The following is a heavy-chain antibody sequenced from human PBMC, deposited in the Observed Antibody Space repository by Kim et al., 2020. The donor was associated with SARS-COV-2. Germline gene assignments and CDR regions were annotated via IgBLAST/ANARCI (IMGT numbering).Heavy chain of an antibody. CDR3: ATVRLVRGVINNWFDP. V-gene: IGHV1-24*01. Sequence: ASVKVSCKVSGYTLTELSMHWVRQAPGKGLEWMGGFDPEDGETIYAQKFQGRVTMTEDTSTDTAYMELSSLRSEDTAVYYCATVRLVRGVINNWFDPWGQGTLVTVSS. CDR2: FDPEDGET. D-gene: IGHD3-10*01. J-gene: IGHJ5*02. CDR1: GYTLTELS.